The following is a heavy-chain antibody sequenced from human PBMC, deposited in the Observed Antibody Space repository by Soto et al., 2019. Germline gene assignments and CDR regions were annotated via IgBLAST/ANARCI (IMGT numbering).Heavy chain of an antibody. CDR3: ARLWDTAMVHDWFDP. V-gene: IGHV1-18*04. Sequence: QVQLVQSGAEVKRPGASVKVSCKASGYTFTSYGISWVRQAPGQGLEWMGWISAYNGNTNYAQKLQGRVTMTTDTSTSTAYMELRSLRSDDTAVYYCARLWDTAMVHDWFDPWGQGTLVTVSS. CDR2: ISAYNGNT. D-gene: IGHD5-18*01. CDR1: GYTFTSYG. J-gene: IGHJ5*02.